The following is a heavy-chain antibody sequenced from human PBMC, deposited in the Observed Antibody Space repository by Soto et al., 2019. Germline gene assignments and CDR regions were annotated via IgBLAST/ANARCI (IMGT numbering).Heavy chain of an antibody. J-gene: IGHJ4*02. CDR2: MNPNSGNT. V-gene: IGHV1-8*01. D-gene: IGHD3-9*01. CDR1: GYTFTSYD. Sequence: GASVKVSCKASGYTFTSYDINWVRQATGQGLEWMGWMNPNSGNTGYAQKFQGRVTMTRNTSISTAYMELSSLRSEDTAVYYCSRGAALRYFDWLLATKGFDYWGQGTLVTVSS. CDR3: SRGAALRYFDWLLATKGFDY.